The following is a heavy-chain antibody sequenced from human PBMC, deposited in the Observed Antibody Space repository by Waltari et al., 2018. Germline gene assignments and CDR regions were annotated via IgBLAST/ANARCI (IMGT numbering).Heavy chain of an antibody. CDR1: RGTFSIYG. CDR3: ARDLGTTVTEPYFDS. D-gene: IGHD4-17*01. J-gene: IGHJ4*02. CDR2: IIPMDGVT. V-gene: IGHV1-69*09. Sequence: QVQLVQSGAEVKEPGSSVTVTCTAARGTFSIYGITWLRQAPGQGLEWMGRIIPMDGVTNYAQKFQGRVTISADKSTYTAYMDLSSLTSEDTAVYFCARDLGTTVTEPYFDSWGQGTLVTVSS.